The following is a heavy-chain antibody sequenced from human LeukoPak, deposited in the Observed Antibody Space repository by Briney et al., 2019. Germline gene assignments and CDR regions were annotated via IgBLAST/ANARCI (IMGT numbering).Heavy chain of an antibody. D-gene: IGHD7-27*01. CDR3: ARDWGNWGYGWYSDH. CDR2: ISHDGNNK. J-gene: IGHJ4*02. CDR1: GFTFSTYG. V-gene: IGHV3-30*03. Sequence: GGSLRLSCAASGFTFSTYGMHWVRQAPGKGLEWVAVISHDGNNKYYVDSVKGRFTISRDNSKNTLYLQMNSLRAEDTAVYYCARDWGNWGYGWYSDHWGQGTPVTVSS.